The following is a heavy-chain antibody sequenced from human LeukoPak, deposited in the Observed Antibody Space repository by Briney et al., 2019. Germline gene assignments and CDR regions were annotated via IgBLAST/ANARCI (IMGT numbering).Heavy chain of an antibody. CDR3: ARDLSGSYIFDY. Sequence: PGGSLRLSCAVSGFTFSNYAMHWVRQAPGKGLEWVAAISHDGSNEYYAESVKGRITVSRDTSENTLYPQMNSLRAEDTAVYYCARDLSGSYIFDYWGQGTLVTVSS. CDR1: GFTFSNYA. V-gene: IGHV3-30-3*01. J-gene: IGHJ4*02. D-gene: IGHD1-26*01. CDR2: ISHDGSNE.